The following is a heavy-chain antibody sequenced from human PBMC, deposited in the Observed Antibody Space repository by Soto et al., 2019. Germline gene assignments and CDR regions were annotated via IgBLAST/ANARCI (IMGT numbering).Heavy chain of an antibody. Sequence: GASVKVSCKASGGTFSSYAISWVRQAPGQGLEWMGGIIPIFGTANYAQKFQGGVTITADESTSTAYMELSSLRSEDTAVYYCARYLGTAYYYYGMDVWGQGTTVTVSS. CDR1: GGTFSSYA. CDR2: IIPIFGTA. D-gene: IGHD2-21*02. CDR3: ARYLGTAYYYYGMDV. V-gene: IGHV1-69*13. J-gene: IGHJ6*02.